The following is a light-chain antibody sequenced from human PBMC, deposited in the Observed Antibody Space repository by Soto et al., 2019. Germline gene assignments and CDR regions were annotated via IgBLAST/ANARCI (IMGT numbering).Light chain of an antibody. V-gene: IGKV3-15*01. Sequence: EIVMTQSPGTLAVSPGETVTLSCRASQSVSSNLAWYQQKSGQAPRLLIYDASTMATGIPTRFSGSGSGTEFTLIISSLQSEDSAVYYCQHYNNWPPYTFGQGTNLEI. CDR3: QHYNNWPPYT. J-gene: IGKJ2*01. CDR2: DAS. CDR1: QSVSSN.